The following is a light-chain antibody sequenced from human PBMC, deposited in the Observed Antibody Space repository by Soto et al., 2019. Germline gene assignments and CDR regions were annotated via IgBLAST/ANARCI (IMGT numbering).Light chain of an antibody. CDR3: QQLKSYPLT. CDR2: AAS. J-gene: IGKJ4*01. V-gene: IGKV1-9*01. Sequence: DIQLTQSPSFLSASVGDRVTITCRASQVISSYLAWFQGKPEKAPKLLIYAASTLQSGVPSRFSGSGSGTEFTLTISSLQPEDFATYYCQQLKSYPLTFGGGTKVEIK. CDR1: QVISSY.